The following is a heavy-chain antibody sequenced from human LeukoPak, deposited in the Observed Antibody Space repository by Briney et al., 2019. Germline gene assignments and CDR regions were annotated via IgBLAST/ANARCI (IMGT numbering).Heavy chain of an antibody. Sequence: PSETLSLTCTASGYSISSGYFWGWIRQPPGKGLEWVGTIFHSGNTYYNPSLKSRVTISVATSKNQFSLKLSSVTAADTAVYFCARVGSLRWYSYYLDVWGKGTTVTVSS. J-gene: IGHJ6*03. CDR1: GYSISSGYF. CDR3: ARVGSLRWYSYYLDV. D-gene: IGHD1-26*01. V-gene: IGHV4-38-2*02. CDR2: IFHSGNT.